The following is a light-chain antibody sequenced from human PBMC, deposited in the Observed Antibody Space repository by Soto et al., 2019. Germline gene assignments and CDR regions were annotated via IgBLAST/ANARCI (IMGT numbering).Light chain of an antibody. Sequence: QSALTQPPSASGSPGQSVTISCTGTSSDVGGYKYVSWYQQHPGKAPKLILYEVSKRPSGVPDRFSGSKSGNTASLTVSGLQAEDEADYYCNSYAGSIYVVGTGTKVTVL. CDR2: EVS. V-gene: IGLV2-8*01. CDR1: SSDVGGYKY. CDR3: NSYAGSIYV. J-gene: IGLJ1*01.